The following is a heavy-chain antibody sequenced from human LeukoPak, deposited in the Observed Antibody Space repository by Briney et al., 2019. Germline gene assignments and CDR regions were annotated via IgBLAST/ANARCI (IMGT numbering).Heavy chain of an antibody. CDR2: IHYSGST. CDR1: GGSISSNTYY. J-gene: IGHJ6*03. V-gene: IGHV4-39*07. CDR3: ALIRDYMDV. D-gene: IGHD2-8*01. Sequence: SETLSLTCSVSGGSISSNTYYWGWIRQTPGKGLEWIGSIHYSGSTYYNPSLKSRVTISVDTSKNQFSLKLSSVTAADTAVYYCALIRDYMDVWGKGTTVTISS.